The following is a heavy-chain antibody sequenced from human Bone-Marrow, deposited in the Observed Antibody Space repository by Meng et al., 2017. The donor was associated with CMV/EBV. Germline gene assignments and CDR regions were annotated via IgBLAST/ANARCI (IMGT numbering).Heavy chain of an antibody. CDR3: ARDRYCSSTSCYGDYYYYGMAV. CDR2: ISSSSSYI. Sequence: GEYLKISCAASGFTFSSYSMNWVRQAPGKGLEWVSSISSSSSYIYYADSVKGRFTISRDNAKNSLYLQMNSLRAEDTAVYYCARDRYCSSTSCYGDYYYYGMAVWGQGTTVTVSS. J-gene: IGHJ6*02. CDR1: GFTFSSYS. V-gene: IGHV3-21*01. D-gene: IGHD2-2*01.